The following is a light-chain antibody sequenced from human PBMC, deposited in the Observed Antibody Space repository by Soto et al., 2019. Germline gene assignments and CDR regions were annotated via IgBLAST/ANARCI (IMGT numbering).Light chain of an antibody. CDR1: SSDVGGYNY. CDR2: DVT. Sequence: QSALTQPRSVSGSPGQSVTISCTGTSSDVGGYNYVSWYQQHPDKAPKLMIYDVTKRPSGVPDRFSGSKSGNTDSLTISGIQGEDEADYYCCSYAGSYIWIFGGGTKLTVL. CDR3: CSYAGSYIWI. V-gene: IGLV2-11*01. J-gene: IGLJ2*01.